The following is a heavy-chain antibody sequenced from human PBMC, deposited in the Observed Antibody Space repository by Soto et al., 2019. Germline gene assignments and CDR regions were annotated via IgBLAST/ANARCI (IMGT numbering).Heavy chain of an antibody. CDR1: GGSINSGGYY. Sequence: QVQLQESGPGLVKPSQTLSLTCTVSGGSINSGGYYCSWIRQHPGKGLEWIGYIYSSGSTYYNPSLKSRVTISLDTSKNQVALELSAVTAADTAVYYCARVSDWFDPWGQGTLVTVS. J-gene: IGHJ5*02. V-gene: IGHV4-31*03. CDR3: ARVSDWFDP. CDR2: IYSSGST.